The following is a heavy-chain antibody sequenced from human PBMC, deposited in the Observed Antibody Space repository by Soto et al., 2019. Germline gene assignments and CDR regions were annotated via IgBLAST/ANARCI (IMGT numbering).Heavy chain of an antibody. Sequence: GSLRLSCAASGFTFSSYWVNWVRQAPGKGLEWVANIKQDGSEKYYVDSVKGRFTISRDNAKNSLYLQMNYLRAEDTAVYYCARGYCSSSSCYKSPDYWGQGTLVTVSS. V-gene: IGHV3-7*03. D-gene: IGHD2-2*02. CDR3: ARGYCSSSSCYKSPDY. CDR2: IKQDGSEK. CDR1: GFTFSSYW. J-gene: IGHJ4*02.